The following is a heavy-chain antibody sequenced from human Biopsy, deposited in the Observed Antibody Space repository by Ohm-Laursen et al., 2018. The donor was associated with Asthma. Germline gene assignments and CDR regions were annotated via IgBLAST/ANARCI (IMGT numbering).Heavy chain of an antibody. D-gene: IGHD1-26*01. J-gene: IGHJ4*02. CDR3: ARDGPVGAPSDY. V-gene: IGHV1-69*05. Sequence: ASVKVSCKASGGTFSSYAISWVRQAPGQGLEWMGGIIPIFGTANYAQKFQGRVTMTTDTSASTAYMELRSLRSDDTAVYYCARDGPVGAPSDYWGQGTLVTVSS. CDR1: GGTFSSYA. CDR2: IIPIFGTA.